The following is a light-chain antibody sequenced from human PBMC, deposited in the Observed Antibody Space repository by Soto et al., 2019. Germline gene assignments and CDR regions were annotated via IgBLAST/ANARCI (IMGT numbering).Light chain of an antibody. Sequence: QSVLTQPASVSGSPGQSITISSTGTSSDVGNYNLVSWSRQHPGKAPKLMIFEGTKRPSGVSSRFSGSQSGSTASLTISGLQAEDEADYYCSSYTSISAVGVFGTGTKVTVL. J-gene: IGLJ1*01. CDR2: EGT. CDR3: SSYTSISAVGV. CDR1: SSDVGNYNL. V-gene: IGLV2-14*02.